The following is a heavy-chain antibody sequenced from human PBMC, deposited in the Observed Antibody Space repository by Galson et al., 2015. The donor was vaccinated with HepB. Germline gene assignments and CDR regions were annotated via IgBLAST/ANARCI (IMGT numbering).Heavy chain of an antibody. Sequence: ETLSLTCSVSGGSITNSAYYWGWIRQPPGKGLEWIGNIYYVGSTFYNASLKSRVTISVDLSENQFSLILRSVTAADTAIFYCARLPVYYEDGRGSMGVWGQGTTVTVS. D-gene: IGHD3-22*01. J-gene: IGHJ6*02. CDR2: IYYVGST. CDR3: ARLPVYYEDGRGSMGV. CDR1: GGSITNSAYY. V-gene: IGHV4-39*01.